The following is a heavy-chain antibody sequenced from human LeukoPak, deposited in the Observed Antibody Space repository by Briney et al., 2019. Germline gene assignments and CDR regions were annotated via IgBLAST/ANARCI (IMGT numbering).Heavy chain of an antibody. D-gene: IGHD7-27*01. CDR2: TRSDGSDK. Sequence: GGSLRLSCAASGFIFRNYGMHWVRRTPGKGLEWVAFTRSDGSDKYYADSVKGRFSISKDNSRNILYLQMNDLRAEDTAPYYCVKDEDWGFGSWGQGTPVTVSS. J-gene: IGHJ4*02. CDR1: GFIFRNYG. CDR3: VKDEDWGFGS. V-gene: IGHV3-30*02.